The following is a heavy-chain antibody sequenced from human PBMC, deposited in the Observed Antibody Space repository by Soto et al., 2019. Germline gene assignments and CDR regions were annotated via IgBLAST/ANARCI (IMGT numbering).Heavy chain of an antibody. Sequence: ASVKVSCKASGYTFTGYYMHWVRQAPGQGLEWMGWINPNSGGTNYAQKFQGWVTMTRDTSISTAYMELSRLRSDDTAVYYCARDMGSGSYPYYYYYYGMDVWGQGTTVTVSS. V-gene: IGHV1-2*04. CDR1: GYTFTGYY. D-gene: IGHD3-10*01. J-gene: IGHJ6*02. CDR3: ARDMGSGSYPYYYYYYGMDV. CDR2: INPNSGGT.